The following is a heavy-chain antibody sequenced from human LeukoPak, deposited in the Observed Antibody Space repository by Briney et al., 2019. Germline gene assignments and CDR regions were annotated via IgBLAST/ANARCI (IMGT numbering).Heavy chain of an antibody. CDR1: GYTFTCYY. Sequence: ASVKVSCKASGYTFTCYYMHWVRQAPGQGLEWMGWINPNSGGTNYAQKFQGRVTMTRDTSISTAYMELSRLRSDDTAVYYCARDRGRGYSYGYPDYYFDYWGQGTLVTVSS. CDR3: ARDRGRGYSYGYPDYYFDY. V-gene: IGHV1-2*02. D-gene: IGHD5-18*01. J-gene: IGHJ4*02. CDR2: INPNSGGT.